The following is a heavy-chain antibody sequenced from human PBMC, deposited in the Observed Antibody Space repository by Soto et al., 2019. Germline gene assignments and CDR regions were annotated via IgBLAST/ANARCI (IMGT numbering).Heavy chain of an antibody. V-gene: IGHV1-8*01. D-gene: IGHD4-17*01. CDR1: GYTFTSYD. CDR2: MNPNSGNT. Sequence: ASVKVSCKASGYTFTSYDINWVRQATGQGLEWMGWMNPNSGNTGYAQKFQGRVTMTRNTSISTAYMEMSSLRTEDTAMYYCKYSYGEVAFDTWGQGPMVPASS. J-gene: IGHJ3*02. CDR3: KYSYGEVAFDT.